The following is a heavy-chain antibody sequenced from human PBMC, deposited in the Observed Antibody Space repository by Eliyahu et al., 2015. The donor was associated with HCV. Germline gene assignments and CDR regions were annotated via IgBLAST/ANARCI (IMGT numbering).Heavy chain of an antibody. CDR3: ARDGDTNVYVDAFDV. Sequence: QVQLQESGPGLVKPSESLSLTCSVSGGSINTGGYYWSWIRQHPGKGLEWIGYVYYSGSTHYNPSLRSRLTISMDKSKNEFSLKLDSVTAADTAVYYCARDGDTNVYVDAFDVWGQGTMVIVSS. J-gene: IGHJ3*01. CDR2: VYYSGST. D-gene: IGHD2-8*01. V-gene: IGHV4-31*03. CDR1: GGSINTGGYY.